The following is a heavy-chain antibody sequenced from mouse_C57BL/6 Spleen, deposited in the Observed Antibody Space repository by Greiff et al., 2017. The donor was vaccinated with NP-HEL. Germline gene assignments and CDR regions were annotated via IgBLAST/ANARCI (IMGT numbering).Heavy chain of an antibody. CDR3: ATPEGFAY. CDR2: IDPSDSYT. V-gene: IGHV1-69*01. Sequence: QVQLKQSGAELVMPGASVKLSCKASGYTFTSYWMHWVKQRPGQGLEWIGEIDPSDSYTNYNQKFKGKSTLTVDKSSSTAYMQLSSLTSEDSAVYYCATPEGFAYWGQGTLVTVSA. J-gene: IGHJ3*01. CDR1: GYTFTSYW.